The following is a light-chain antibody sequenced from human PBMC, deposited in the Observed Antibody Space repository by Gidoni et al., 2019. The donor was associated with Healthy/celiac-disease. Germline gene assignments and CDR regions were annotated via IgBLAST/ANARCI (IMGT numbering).Light chain of an antibody. V-gene: IGKV3-20*01. CDR1: QCVSSSY. J-gene: IGKJ1*01. CDR2: GAS. CDR3: QQYGSSPWT. Sequence: ELVLTQSPGSLSLSPGERATLSCRASQCVSSSYLDWYQQKPGQAPRLLIYGASSRATGIPDRFSGSGSGTDFTLTISRLEPEDFAVYYCQQYGSSPWTFGQGTKVEIK.